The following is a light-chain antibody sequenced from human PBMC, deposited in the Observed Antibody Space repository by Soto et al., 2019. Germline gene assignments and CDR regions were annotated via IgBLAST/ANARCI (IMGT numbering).Light chain of an antibody. Sequence: DFQMTQSPSTLSASVGDRVTITCRASQSIHSWLAWYQQKPGTTPKLLIYRASTLESRVPSRFAGSGSGTEFTLIINNLQPDDFASYYCQQYNAHPYTFGQGTKLEIK. J-gene: IGKJ2*01. V-gene: IGKV1-5*03. CDR2: RAS. CDR3: QQYNAHPYT. CDR1: QSIHSW.